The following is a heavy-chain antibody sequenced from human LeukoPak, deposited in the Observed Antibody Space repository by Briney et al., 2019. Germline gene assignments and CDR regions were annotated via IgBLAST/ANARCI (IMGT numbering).Heavy chain of an antibody. V-gene: IGHV4-39*01. Sequence: SETLSLTCTVSGGSISSSSYYWGWIRQPPGKGLEWIGSIYYSGSTYYNPSLKSRVTISVDTSKNQFSLKLSSVTAADTAVYYCARRARVAGTSAYYYYYMDVWGKGPTVTVSS. D-gene: IGHD6-19*01. J-gene: IGHJ6*03. CDR1: GGSISSSSYY. CDR3: ARRARVAGTSAYYYYYMDV. CDR2: IYYSGST.